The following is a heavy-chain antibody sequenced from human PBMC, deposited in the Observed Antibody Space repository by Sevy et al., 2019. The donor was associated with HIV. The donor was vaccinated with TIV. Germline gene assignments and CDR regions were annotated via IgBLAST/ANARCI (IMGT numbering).Heavy chain of an antibody. Sequence: ASVKVSCKVSGYTLTKLSMHWVRQAPGKGLEWMGSFDPEDGETIHAQRFQGRLSMTEDTSTETAYMELSSLSSEDTAVYYCATTKDYYHNSGDPFDYWGQGSLVTVSS. CDR3: ATTKDYYHNSGDPFDY. V-gene: IGHV1-24*01. CDR1: GYTLTKLS. J-gene: IGHJ4*02. D-gene: IGHD3-22*01. CDR2: FDPEDGET.